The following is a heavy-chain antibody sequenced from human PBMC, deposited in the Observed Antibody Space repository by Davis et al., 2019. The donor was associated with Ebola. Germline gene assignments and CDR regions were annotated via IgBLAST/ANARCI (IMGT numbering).Heavy chain of an antibody. CDR1: GSTSSDLS. D-gene: IGHD5-18*01. V-gene: IGHV3-11*01. CDR3: ARDGSTLLVDTEHLDF. Sequence: PGGPLRPPCHASGSTSSDLSMSWIPQPPGKGPEWSSYISLTGLTISYADSLKGQFTVSMDNVKTSVSFQMDSLTAEDTAVYYCARDGSTLLVDTEHLDFWGQGTLVTVS. J-gene: IGHJ4*02. CDR2: ISLTGLTI.